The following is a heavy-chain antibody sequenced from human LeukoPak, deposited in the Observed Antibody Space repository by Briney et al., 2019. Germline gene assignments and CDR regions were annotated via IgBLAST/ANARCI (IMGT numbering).Heavy chain of an antibody. Sequence: GGSLRLSCAASGFTFSTSWMHWVRQVPGKGLVWVSRINSDGRSTDYADSVKGRFTISRDNSKNTLYLQMSSLRAEDTAVYYCVITRGYISNYFDYWGQGTLVTVSS. CDR1: GFTFSTSW. V-gene: IGHV3-74*01. CDR2: INSDGRST. CDR3: VITRGYISNYFDY. J-gene: IGHJ4*02. D-gene: IGHD5-24*01.